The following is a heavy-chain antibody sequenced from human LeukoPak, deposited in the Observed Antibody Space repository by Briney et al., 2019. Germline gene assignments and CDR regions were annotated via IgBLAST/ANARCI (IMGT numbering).Heavy chain of an antibody. Sequence: PSETLSLTCTVSGGSISSSSYYWGWIRQPPGKGLEWIGSIYYSGSTYYNPSLKSRVTISVDTSKNQFSLKLSSVTAADTAVYYCARDGFDYYDSSGLIWGQGTMVTVSS. CDR1: GGSISSSSYY. J-gene: IGHJ3*02. V-gene: IGHV4-39*07. D-gene: IGHD3-22*01. CDR3: ARDGFDYYDSSGLI. CDR2: IYYSGST.